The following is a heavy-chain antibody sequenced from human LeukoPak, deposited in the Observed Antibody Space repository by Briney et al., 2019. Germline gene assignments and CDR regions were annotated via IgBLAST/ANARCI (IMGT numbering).Heavy chain of an antibody. CDR3: ARHNPGRGGYYFDY. CDR1: GGSISSYY. J-gene: IGHJ4*02. Sequence: SETLSLTCTVSGGSISSYYWSWIRQPPGKGLVWIGYIYYSGSTNYNPSLKSRVTISVDTSKNQFSLKLSSVTAADTAVYYCARHNPGRGGYYFDYWGQGTLVTVSS. CDR2: IYYSGST. V-gene: IGHV4-59*08. D-gene: IGHD1-14*01.